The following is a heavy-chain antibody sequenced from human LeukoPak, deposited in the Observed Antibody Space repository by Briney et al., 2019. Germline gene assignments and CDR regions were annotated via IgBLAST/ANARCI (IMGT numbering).Heavy chain of an antibody. CDR1: VLTVSTNY. D-gene: IGHD1-26*01. V-gene: IGHV3-66*01. J-gene: IGHJ6*02. Sequence: PGGSLRLSCAASVLTVSTNYMSWVRQAPGKGLEWVSVIYSGGSTYYANSVKSSFTFSRDKSKNTLSPQMNSLRAEDTAAYYSASKIGMGAAYYYGCGMDVWGQGTMVTVSS. CDR3: ASKIGMGAAYYYGCGMDV. CDR2: IYSGGST.